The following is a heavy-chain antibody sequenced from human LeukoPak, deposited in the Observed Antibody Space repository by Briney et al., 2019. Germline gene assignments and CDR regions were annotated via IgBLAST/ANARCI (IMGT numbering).Heavy chain of an antibody. CDR3: ARGDLYYYDSSGYYY. Sequence: GGSLRLSCAASGITFRSYSMNWVRQAPGKGLEWVSSISSSSSYIYYADSVKGRFTISRDNAKNSLYLQMNSLRAEDTAVYYCARGDLYYYDSSGYYYWGQGTLVTVSS. CDR1: GITFRSYS. V-gene: IGHV3-21*01. CDR2: ISSSSSYI. D-gene: IGHD3-22*01. J-gene: IGHJ4*02.